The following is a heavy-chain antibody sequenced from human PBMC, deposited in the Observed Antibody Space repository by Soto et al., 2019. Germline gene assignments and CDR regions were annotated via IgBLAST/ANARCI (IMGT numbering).Heavy chain of an antibody. V-gene: IGHV1-69*13. J-gene: IGHJ4*02. Sequence: GASVKVSCKASGVTFSSYTITWVRQAPGQGLEWMGGITPMFGTPNYAQKFQGRVTITADESTSTAYMELSSLRSEDTAMYYCARDGTLYDSSAYYYPYWGQGTLVTVSS. CDR2: ITPMFGTP. CDR1: GVTFSSYT. CDR3: ARDGTLYDSSAYYYPY. D-gene: IGHD3-22*01.